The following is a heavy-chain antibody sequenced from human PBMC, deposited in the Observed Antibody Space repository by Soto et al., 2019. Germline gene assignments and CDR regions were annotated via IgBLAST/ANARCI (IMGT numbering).Heavy chain of an antibody. CDR3: ARRGLYYYDSSGYYPDAFDI. V-gene: IGHV1-69*13. CDR2: IIPIFGTA. D-gene: IGHD3-22*01. CDR1: GGTFSSYA. J-gene: IGHJ3*02. Sequence: ASVKVSFKASGGTFSSYAISWLRQAPGQGLEWMGGIIPIFGTANYAQKFQGRVTITADESTSTAYMELSSLRSEDTAVYYCARRGLYYYDSSGYYPDAFDIWGQGTMVTVSS.